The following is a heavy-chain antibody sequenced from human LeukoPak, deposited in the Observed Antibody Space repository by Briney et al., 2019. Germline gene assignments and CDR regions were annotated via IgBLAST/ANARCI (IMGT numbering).Heavy chain of an antibody. D-gene: IGHD6-19*01. CDR3: ARIGGVAGYFDY. V-gene: IGHV1-46*01. CDR1: GYTFTSYY. CDR2: INPSGGST. Sequence: ASVKVSCKASGYTFTSYYMHWVRQAPGRGLEWMGIINPSGGSTSYAQKFQGRVTMTRDTSTSTVYMELSSLRSEDTAVYYCARIGGVAGYFDYWGQGTLVTVSS. J-gene: IGHJ4*02.